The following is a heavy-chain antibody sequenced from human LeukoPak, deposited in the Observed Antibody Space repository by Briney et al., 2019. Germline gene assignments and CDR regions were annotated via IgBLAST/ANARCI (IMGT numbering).Heavy chain of an antibody. J-gene: IGHJ4*02. CDR2: VSGSGGST. CDR3: AKGAASRGYTYVAN. CDR1: AFTFRSYA. V-gene: IGHV3-23*01. D-gene: IGHD5-18*01. Sequence: SGGSLRLSCAASAFTFRSYAMIWVRQAPGKGLEWVSTVSGSGGSTYYADSVKGRFTISRDNSNNTLYLQMNSLRAEDTAVYYCAKGAASRGYTYVANWGQGTLVTVPS.